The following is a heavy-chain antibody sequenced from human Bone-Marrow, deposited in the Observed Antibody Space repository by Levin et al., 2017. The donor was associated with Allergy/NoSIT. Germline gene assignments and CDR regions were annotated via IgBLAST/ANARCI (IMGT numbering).Heavy chain of an antibody. CDR1: GGSMSGYY. CDR3: ARDTVKYYSSWLRFDS. V-gene: IGHV4-59*01. Sequence: SSETLSLTCTVSGGSMSGYYWSWIRQPPGKGLEWIGYIYYSGSTNYNPSLHSRVTISVDTSKNQFSLRLTSVTAADTAVYYCARDTVKYYSSWLRFDSWGQGVLVTVSS. D-gene: IGHD3-10*01. J-gene: IGHJ4*02. CDR2: IYYSGST.